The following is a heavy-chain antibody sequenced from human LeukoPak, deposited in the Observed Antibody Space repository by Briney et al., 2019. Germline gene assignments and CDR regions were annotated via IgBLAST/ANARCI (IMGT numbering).Heavy chain of an antibody. CDR1: GYTLTESS. J-gene: IGHJ5*02. D-gene: IGHD2-15*01. CDR3: ATVLLGYCRGGSCYWFDP. V-gene: IGHV1-24*01. CDR2: FDPEDGET. Sequence: GASVKVSCKVSGYTLTESSMHWVRQAPGKGLEWMGGFDPEDGETIYAQKFQGRVTMTEDTSTDTAYMELSSLRSGDTAVYYSATVLLGYCRGGSCYWFDPWGQGTLVTVSS.